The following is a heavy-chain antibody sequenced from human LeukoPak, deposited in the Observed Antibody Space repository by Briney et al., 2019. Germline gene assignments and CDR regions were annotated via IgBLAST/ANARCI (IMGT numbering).Heavy chain of an antibody. J-gene: IGHJ4*02. Sequence: PSETRSITYRDYDGTFIGYYWSWIRQPPAPGLYWMWEINHSGSTNYNPSLKSRVTISVDTSKNQFSLKLSSVTAADTAVYYCARGGRLTGTTALFDYWGQGTLVTVSS. CDR1: DGTFIGYY. CDR2: INHSGST. D-gene: IGHD1-20*01. CDR3: ARGGRLTGTTALFDY. V-gene: IGHV4-34*01.